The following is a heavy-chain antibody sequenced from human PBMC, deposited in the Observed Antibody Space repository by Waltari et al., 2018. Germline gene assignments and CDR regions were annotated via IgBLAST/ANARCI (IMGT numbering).Heavy chain of an antibody. Sequence: QGLEWMGRIIPIFGTANYAQKFQGRVTITADKSTSTAYMELSSLRSEDTAVYYCARTRQVTMVQGVIITPYYFDYWGQGTLVTVSS. J-gene: IGHJ4*02. CDR3: ARTRQVTMVQGVIITPYYFDY. V-gene: IGHV1-69*06. CDR2: IIPIFGTA. D-gene: IGHD3-10*01.